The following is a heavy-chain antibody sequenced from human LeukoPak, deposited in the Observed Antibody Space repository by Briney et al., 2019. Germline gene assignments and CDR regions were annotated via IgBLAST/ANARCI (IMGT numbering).Heavy chain of an antibody. D-gene: IGHD2/OR15-2a*01. CDR3: ARGGVSGDAFDI. J-gene: IGHJ3*02. Sequence: GGSLRLSCAASGFTFSSYSMNWVRQAPGKGLEWVSYISSSGSTIYYADSVKGRFTISRDNAKNSLYLQMNSLRAEDTAVYYCARGGVSGDAFDIWGQGTMVTVSS. CDR1: GFTFSSYS. V-gene: IGHV3-48*04. CDR2: ISSSGSTI.